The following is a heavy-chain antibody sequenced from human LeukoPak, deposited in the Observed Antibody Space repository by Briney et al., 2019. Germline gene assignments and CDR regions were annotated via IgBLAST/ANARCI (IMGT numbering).Heavy chain of an antibody. Sequence: ASVKVSCKASGGTFSSYAISWVRQAPGQGLEWMGRIIPILGIANYAQKFQGRVTITADKSTSTAYTELSSLRSEDTAVYYCARDAGYSYGSPFDYWGQGTLVTVSS. V-gene: IGHV1-69*04. CDR3: ARDAGYSYGSPFDY. CDR1: GGTFSSYA. D-gene: IGHD5-18*01. J-gene: IGHJ4*02. CDR2: IIPILGIA.